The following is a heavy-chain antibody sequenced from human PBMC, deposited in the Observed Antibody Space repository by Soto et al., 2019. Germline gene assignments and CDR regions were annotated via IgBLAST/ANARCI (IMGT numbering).Heavy chain of an antibody. V-gene: IGHV1-69*12. J-gene: IGHJ6*02. CDR2: IIPIFGTP. D-gene: IGHD2-2*01. CDR3: ARPAAMGGYYYGMDV. CDR1: GGTFSSYA. Sequence: QVQLVQSGAEVKKPGSSVKVSSKASGGTFSSYAISWVRQAPGQGLEWMGGIIPIFGTPNYAQKFQGRVTITADESTSTAYMELSSLRSEDTAVYYCARPAAMGGYYYGMDVWGQGTTVTVSS.